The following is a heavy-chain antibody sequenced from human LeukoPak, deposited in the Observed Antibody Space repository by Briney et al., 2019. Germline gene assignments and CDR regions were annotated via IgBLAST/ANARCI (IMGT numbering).Heavy chain of an antibody. CDR1: GFTFSSYG. CDR3: VKDSDELIAAVYNWFDP. Sequence: GGTLRLSCAASGFTFSSYGMSWVRQAPEKGREWVSGISGSGGSTYYADSVKGRFTISRDNFKDTLYLQMNSLRAEDTAVYYCVKDSDELIAAVYNWFDPWGQGTQVTVSS. V-gene: IGHV3-23*01. CDR2: ISGSGGST. J-gene: IGHJ5*02. D-gene: IGHD6-13*01.